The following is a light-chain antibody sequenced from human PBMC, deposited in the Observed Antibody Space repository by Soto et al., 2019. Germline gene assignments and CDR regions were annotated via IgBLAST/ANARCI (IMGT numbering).Light chain of an antibody. CDR3: QQYYSFWT. J-gene: IGKJ1*01. CDR2: EAS. V-gene: IGKV1-5*02. CDR1: RSVDKW. Sequence: DIQMTQSPSTLSASLGDRVTIICRASRSVDKWLAWYQQKSGKAPKLLIYEASHLQSGVPSRFGGSGSGTEVTLTINNLQPEDVATDYCQQYYSFWTFGQGTTVEV.